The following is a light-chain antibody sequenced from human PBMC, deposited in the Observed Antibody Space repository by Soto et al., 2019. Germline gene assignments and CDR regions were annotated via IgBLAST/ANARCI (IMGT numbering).Light chain of an antibody. CDR1: SSDVGRYSY. CDR3: CSYAGTYTGV. CDR2: DVS. Sequence: SALTQPRSVSGSAGLSVSISCTGTSSDVGRYSYVSWYQQHPGKAPKLMIYDVSERPSGVPDRFSGSKSGNTASLTISGLQAEDEADYYCCSYAGTYTGVFGTGTKVTVL. V-gene: IGLV2-11*01. J-gene: IGLJ1*01.